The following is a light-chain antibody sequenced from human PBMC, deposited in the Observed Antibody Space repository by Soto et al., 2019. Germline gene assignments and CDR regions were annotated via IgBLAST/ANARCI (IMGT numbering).Light chain of an antibody. Sequence: DIVMTQSPDSLAVSLGERATINCKSGQSVLYSSNNKNYLAWYQQKPGQPPKLLIYWASTRESGVPDRFSGSGSGTDFTLTISSLQAEDVAVYYCQQYYSTPQWAFGQGTKVEIK. CDR3: QQYYSTPQWA. J-gene: IGKJ1*01. CDR1: QSVLYSSNNKNY. V-gene: IGKV4-1*01. CDR2: WAS.